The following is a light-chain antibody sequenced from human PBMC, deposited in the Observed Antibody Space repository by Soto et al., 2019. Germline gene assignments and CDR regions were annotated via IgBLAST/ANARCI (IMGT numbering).Light chain of an antibody. CDR1: QGISNY. V-gene: IGKV1-27*01. Sequence: DIPMTQSPSSPSASVGDRVTITCRASQGISNYLAWYQQKPGKVPKLLIYAASTLQSGVPSRFSGSGSGTDFTLTISGLQPEDVATYYCQKYNSAPRTFGPGTKVDIK. CDR3: QKYNSAPRT. CDR2: AAS. J-gene: IGKJ3*01.